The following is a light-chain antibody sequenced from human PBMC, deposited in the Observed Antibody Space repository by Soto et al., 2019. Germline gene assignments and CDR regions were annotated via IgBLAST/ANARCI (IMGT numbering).Light chain of an antibody. CDR1: QSVSGSY. CDR3: QQYGSSPLT. Sequence: EIVLTQSPGTLSLSPGERATLSCRASQSVSGSYLAWYQQRPGQAPRLPIYGASSRATGIPDRFSGSGSGTDFTFTISRLEPEDFAVYYCQQYGSSPLTFGGGTKVDIK. V-gene: IGKV3-20*01. J-gene: IGKJ4*01. CDR2: GAS.